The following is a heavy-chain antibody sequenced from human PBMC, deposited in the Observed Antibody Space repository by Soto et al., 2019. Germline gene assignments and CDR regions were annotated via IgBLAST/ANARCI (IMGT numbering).Heavy chain of an antibody. Sequence: GASVKVSCKASGYTFTSYDINWVRQATGHGLEWMGWMNPNSGNTGYAQKFQGRVTMTRNTSISTAYMELSSLRSEDTAVYYCARGNYYDSSGYYLDWFDPWGQGTLVTVSS. CDR2: MNPNSGNT. J-gene: IGHJ5*02. CDR1: GYTFTSYD. V-gene: IGHV1-8*01. D-gene: IGHD3-22*01. CDR3: ARGNYYDSSGYYLDWFDP.